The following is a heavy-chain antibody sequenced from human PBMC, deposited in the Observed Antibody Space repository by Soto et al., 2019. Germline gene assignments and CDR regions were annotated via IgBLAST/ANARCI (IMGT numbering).Heavy chain of an antibody. CDR2: INPSGGST. D-gene: IGHD3-10*01. CDR1: GYTFTSYY. V-gene: IGHV1-46*03. Sequence: ASVKVSCKASGYTFTSYYMHWVRQAPGQGLEWMGIINPSGGSTSYAQKFQGRVTMTRYTSTSTVYMELSSLRSEDTAVYYCARDLYGSGSYPNLYYYYYGMDVWGQGTTVTVSS. J-gene: IGHJ6*02. CDR3: ARDLYGSGSYPNLYYYYYGMDV.